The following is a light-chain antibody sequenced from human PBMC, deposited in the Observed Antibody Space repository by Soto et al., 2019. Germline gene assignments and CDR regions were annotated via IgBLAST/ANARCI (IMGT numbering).Light chain of an antibody. Sequence: EIVMTQSPATLSVSPGDRATLSCRASQSVSSNLAWYQQKPGQGPRLLIYGASTRATGIPARFSGSGSGAEFTLTISSLQSEDFAVYYCQQYKKWFTFGQGTKLEIK. CDR3: QQYKKWFT. CDR2: GAS. J-gene: IGKJ2*01. CDR1: QSVSSN. V-gene: IGKV3-15*01.